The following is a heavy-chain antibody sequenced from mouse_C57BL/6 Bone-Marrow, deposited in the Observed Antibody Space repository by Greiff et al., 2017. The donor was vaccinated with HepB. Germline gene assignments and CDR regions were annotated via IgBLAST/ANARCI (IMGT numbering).Heavy chain of an antibody. D-gene: IGHD4-1*01. CDR2: IDPEDGET. J-gene: IGHJ3*01. Sequence: VQLKESGAELVKPGASVKLSCTASGFNIKDYYMHWVKQRTEQGLEWIGRIDPEDGETKYAPKFQCKATITAYTSSNTAYLQLSSLTSEDTAVYYCARTGWFAYWGQGTLVTVSA. V-gene: IGHV14-2*01. CDR3: ARTGWFAY. CDR1: GFNIKDYY.